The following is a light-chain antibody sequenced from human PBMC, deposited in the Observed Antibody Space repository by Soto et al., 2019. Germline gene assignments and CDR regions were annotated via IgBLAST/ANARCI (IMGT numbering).Light chain of an antibody. J-gene: IGKJ1*01. V-gene: IGKV3-20*01. CDR1: QSVSSSY. CDR3: RQYGSSRWT. CDR2: GAS. Sequence: EIVLTQSPGTLSLSPGERATLSCRASQSVSSSYLAWYQQKPGQAPMLLIYGASSRATGIPDRFIGSGSGTDFTLTISRLEPEDFAVYYCRQYGSSRWTVGQGTKVEIK.